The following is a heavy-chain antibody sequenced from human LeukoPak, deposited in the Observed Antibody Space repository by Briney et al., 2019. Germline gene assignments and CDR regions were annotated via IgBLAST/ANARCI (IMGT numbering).Heavy chain of an antibody. V-gene: IGHV5-10-1*01. J-gene: IGHJ6*02. CDR3: ARGYTAMVPYYYYGMDV. Sequence: GESLNISCKGSGYSFTSYWISWVRQMPGKGLEWMGRIDPSDSYTNYSPSFQGHVTISADKSISTAYLQWSSLKASDTAMYYRARGYTAMVPYYYYGMDVWGQGTTVTVSS. CDR1: GYSFTSYW. CDR2: IDPSDSYT. D-gene: IGHD5-18*01.